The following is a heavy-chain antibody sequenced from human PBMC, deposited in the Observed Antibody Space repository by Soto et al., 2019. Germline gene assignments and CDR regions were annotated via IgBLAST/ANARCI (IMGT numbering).Heavy chain of an antibody. CDR2: IYYSGST. J-gene: IGHJ6*02. Sequence: SETLSLTCPFSGGSISSYYWSWIRQPPGKGLEWIGYIYYSGSTNYNPSLKSRVTISVDTSKNQFSLKLSSVTAADTAVYYCARGGVLRYFDGMDVWGQGTTVTVSS. V-gene: IGHV4-59*01. CDR1: GGSISSYY. CDR3: ARGGVLRYFDGMDV. D-gene: IGHD3-9*01.